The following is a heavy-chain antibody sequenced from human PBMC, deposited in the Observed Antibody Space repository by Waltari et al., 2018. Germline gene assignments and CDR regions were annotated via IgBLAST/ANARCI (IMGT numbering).Heavy chain of an antibody. Sequence: QVQLQQWGAGLLKPSETLALTCAVYGGSFSGYYWRWIRQPPGKGLEWIGEINHSGSTNYNPSLKSRVTISVDTSKNQFSLKLSSVTAADTALYYCARPTYYYGSGKDYWGQGTLVTVSS. CDR2: INHSGST. V-gene: IGHV4-34*01. CDR1: GGSFSGYY. D-gene: IGHD3-10*01. J-gene: IGHJ4*02. CDR3: ARPTYYYGSGKDY.